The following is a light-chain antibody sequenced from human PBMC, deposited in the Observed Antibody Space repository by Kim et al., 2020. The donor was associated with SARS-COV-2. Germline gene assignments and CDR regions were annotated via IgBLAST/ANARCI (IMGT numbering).Light chain of an antibody. V-gene: IGLV3-19*01. J-gene: IGLJ3*02. CDR2: DKN. CDR3: NSRESGVNHVV. Sequence: ALGQTVRITCQGDSLRSYYASWYQQKPGQAPLLVIYDKNNRRSGIPDRFSGSSSGNTASLTITGAQAEDEADYYCNSRESGVNHVVFGGGTQLTVL. CDR1: SLRSYY.